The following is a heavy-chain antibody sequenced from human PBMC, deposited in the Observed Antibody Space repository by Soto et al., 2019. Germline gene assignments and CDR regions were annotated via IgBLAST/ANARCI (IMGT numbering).Heavy chain of an antibody. CDR1: GFTFTTYE. Sequence: EVQLVESGGGLVPPGGSLRLSCAASGFTFTTYEMAWVRQAPGEGLEWVSYISSDGNTIRYADSVRGRFTISRDDTKNSLYLYMNSLIADDTALYYCAGGIMYSGSYEDWGQGTQVTVSS. V-gene: IGHV3-48*03. CDR3: AGGIMYSGSYED. CDR2: ISSDGNTI. J-gene: IGHJ4*02. D-gene: IGHD1-26*01.